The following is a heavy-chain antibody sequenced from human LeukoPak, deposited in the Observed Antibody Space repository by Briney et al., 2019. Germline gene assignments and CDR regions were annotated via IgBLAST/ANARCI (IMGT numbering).Heavy chain of an antibody. CDR2: ISYDGSNK. D-gene: IGHD5-18*01. V-gene: IGHV3-30*04. J-gene: IGHJ4*02. CDR1: GFTFSSYA. Sequence: GGSLRLSCAASGFTFSSYAMHWVRQAPGKGLEWVAVISYDGSNKYYADSVKGRFTISRDNSKNTLYLQMNSLRAEDTAVYYCAKARRGYSFIDYWGQGTLVTVSS. CDR3: AKARRGYSFIDY.